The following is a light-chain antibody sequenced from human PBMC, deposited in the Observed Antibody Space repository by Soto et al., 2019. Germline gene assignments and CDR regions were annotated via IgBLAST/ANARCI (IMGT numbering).Light chain of an antibody. V-gene: IGLV2-14*01. CDR2: DVS. CDR3: TSYTSSGNYV. J-gene: IGLJ1*01. Sequence: SELTHPVYVNRSPGQSIAITCTGTSRDVGAYDYVSWYQQHPGKAPKLMIYDVSNRPSGVSNRFSGSKSGNTASLTISGLQAEDEADYYCTSYTSSGNYVFGTGTKVTVL. CDR1: SRDVGAYDY.